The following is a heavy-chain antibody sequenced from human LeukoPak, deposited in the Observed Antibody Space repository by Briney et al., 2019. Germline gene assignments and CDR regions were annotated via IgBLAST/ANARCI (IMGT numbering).Heavy chain of an antibody. J-gene: IGHJ4*02. CDR2: IHTSGST. CDR1: GGSISNYH. D-gene: IGHD6-19*01. V-gene: IGHV4-4*07. CDR3: ARRDISSGWSFDY. Sequence: SGTLSLTCTVSGGSISNYHWSWIRQPAGKGLEWIGQIHTSGSTNYNPPLKSRVTMSIDTPENQLSLTIRSVTAADTAVYYCARRDISSGWSFDYWGQGTLVTVPS.